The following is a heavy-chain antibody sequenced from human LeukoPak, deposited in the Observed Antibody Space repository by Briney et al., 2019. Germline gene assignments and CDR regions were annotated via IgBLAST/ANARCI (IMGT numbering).Heavy chain of an antibody. D-gene: IGHD3-9*01. CDR2: ISSGGMTI. CDR1: GFTFSSYE. V-gene: IGHV3-48*03. Sequence: GRSLRLSCEASGFTFSSYEMSWVRQAPGKGLEWISYISSGGMTIYYADSVRGRFTVSRDNTKNSLFLQMNSLRAEDTAVYFCARDDYDIVTGYYSMYSYGLDVWGQGTAVTVSS. J-gene: IGHJ6*02. CDR3: ARDDYDIVTGYYSMYSYGLDV.